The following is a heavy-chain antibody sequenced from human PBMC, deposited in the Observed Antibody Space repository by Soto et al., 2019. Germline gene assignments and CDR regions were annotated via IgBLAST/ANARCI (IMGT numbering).Heavy chain of an antibody. V-gene: IGHV3-73*01. D-gene: IGHD5-18*01. CDR3: TARRDWTAVDPLAD. CDR2: IRNKGNNYAT. Sequence: GGSLRLSCAASGFTFSDSAMHWVRQASGKGLEWVGRIRNKGNNYATAYTASVKGRFTISRDDSKNTVYLQMNSLKIDDTAVYYCTARRDWTAVDPLADWGLGTLVTVSS. CDR1: GFTFSDSA. J-gene: IGHJ4*02.